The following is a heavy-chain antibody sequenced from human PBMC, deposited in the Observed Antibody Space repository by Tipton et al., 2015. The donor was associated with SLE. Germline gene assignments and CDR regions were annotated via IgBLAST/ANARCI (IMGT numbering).Heavy chain of an antibody. CDR2: VYYSGDT. Sequence: TLSLTCTVSGGSISSSRYYWGWVRQPPGKGLEWIGSVYYSGDTDYNPSLKSRVSISVDTSKNQFSLRLNSVTAADTAVYYCARGGSGGYEGLSDYYGMDVWGQGTTVTVSS. V-gene: IGHV4-39*07. D-gene: IGHD1-26*01. J-gene: IGHJ6*02. CDR1: GGSISSSRYY. CDR3: ARGGSGGYEGLSDYYGMDV.